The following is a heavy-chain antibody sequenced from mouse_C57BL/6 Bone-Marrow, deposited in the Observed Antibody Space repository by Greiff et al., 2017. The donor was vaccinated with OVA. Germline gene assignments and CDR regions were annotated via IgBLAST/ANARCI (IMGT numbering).Heavy chain of an antibody. V-gene: IGHV5-4*01. CDR1: GFTFSSYA. J-gene: IGHJ3*01. CDR2: ISDGGSYT. CDR3: AREVFYRGFAY. D-gene: IGHD2-1*01. Sequence: EVMLVESGGGLVKPGGSLKLSCAASGFTFSSYAMSWVRQTPEKRLEWVATISDGGSYTYYPDNVKGRFTISRDNAKNNLYLQMSHLQSEDTAMYYCAREVFYRGFAYWGQGTLVTVSA.